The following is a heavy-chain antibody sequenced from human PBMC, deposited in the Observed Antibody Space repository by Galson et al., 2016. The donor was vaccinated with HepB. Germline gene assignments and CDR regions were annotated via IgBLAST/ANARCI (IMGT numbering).Heavy chain of an antibody. V-gene: IGHV3-23*01. CDR2: ISGTDGRT. J-gene: IGHJ4*02. CDR1: GFTISAYW. CDR3: AREGLADGSYFDY. D-gene: IGHD5-24*01. Sequence: SLRLSCAASGFTISAYWMSWVRQAPGKGLEWVSGISGTDGRTLYADSVKGRFTISRDNSKNTLYLQMNSLRADDTAVYYCAREGLADGSYFDYWGRGTLVTVS.